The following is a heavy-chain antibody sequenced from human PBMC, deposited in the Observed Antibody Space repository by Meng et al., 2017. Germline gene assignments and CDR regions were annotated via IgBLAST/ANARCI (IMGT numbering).Heavy chain of an antibody. J-gene: IGHJ4*02. Sequence: QVALVETGEAAVQPGRSLRLSCAASGFTFSSYAMHWVRQAPGKGLEWVAVISYDGSNKYYADSVKGRFTISRDNSKNTLYLQMNSLRAEDTAVYYCARDLVRGRIVADYYFDYWGQGTLVTVSS. D-gene: IGHD3-22*01. V-gene: IGHV3-30*01. CDR2: ISYDGSNK. CDR1: GFTFSSYA. CDR3: ARDLVRGRIVADYYFDY.